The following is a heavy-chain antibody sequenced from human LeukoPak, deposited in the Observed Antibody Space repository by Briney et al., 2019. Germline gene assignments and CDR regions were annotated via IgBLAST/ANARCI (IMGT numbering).Heavy chain of an antibody. V-gene: IGHV3-66*01. J-gene: IGHJ4*02. Sequence: GGSLRLSCAASGFTVSSNHMTWVRQAPGKGLEWVSLILGGGTTYYADSVKGRFTISRDSSENTLYLQMNSLRVEDTAVYYCARVGYYSSGPFSYFDYWGQGTLVTVSS. CDR3: ARVGYYSSGPFSYFDY. CDR1: GFTVSSNH. CDR2: ILGGGTT. D-gene: IGHD3-10*01.